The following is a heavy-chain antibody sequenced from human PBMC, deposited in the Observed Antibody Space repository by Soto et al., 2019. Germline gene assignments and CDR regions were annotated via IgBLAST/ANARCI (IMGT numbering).Heavy chain of an antibody. CDR2: IYYSGST. CDR3: ARGSYYYDCSGYYHY. D-gene: IGHD3-22*01. Sequence: SETLSLTCTVSGGSISSGDYYWSWIRQPPGKGLEWIGYIYYSGSTYYNPSLKSRVTISVDTSKNQFSLKLSSVTAADTAVYYFARGSYYYDCSGYYHYWGQGTLVLVSS. V-gene: IGHV4-30-4*01. CDR1: GGSISSGDYY. J-gene: IGHJ4*02.